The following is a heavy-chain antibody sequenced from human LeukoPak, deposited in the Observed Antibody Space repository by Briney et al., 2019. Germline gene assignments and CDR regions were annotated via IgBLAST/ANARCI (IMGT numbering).Heavy chain of an antibody. J-gene: IGHJ4*02. CDR1: GGSFSGYY. CDR2: INHSGST. CDR3: ARAGYSYGSYYFDY. Sequence: SETLSLTCAVYGGSFSGYYWSWIRQPPGKGLEWIGEINHSGSTNYNPSLKSRVTISVDTSKNQFSLKLSSVTAADTAVYYCARAGYSYGSYYFDYWGQGTLVTVSS. V-gene: IGHV4-34*01. D-gene: IGHD5-18*01.